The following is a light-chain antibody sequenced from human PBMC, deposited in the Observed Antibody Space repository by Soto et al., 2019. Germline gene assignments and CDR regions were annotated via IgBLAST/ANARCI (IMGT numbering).Light chain of an antibody. Sequence: EIVLTQSPGTLSLSPGERATLSCRASQSVSSTYLAWYQQKPGHAPRLLIYGASIRATGVPDRFSGSGSGTDFTLTISRLEPEDFAVYYCQQYGSSPYTFGQGTKLEIK. J-gene: IGKJ2*01. V-gene: IGKV3-20*01. CDR1: QSVSSTY. CDR2: GAS. CDR3: QQYGSSPYT.